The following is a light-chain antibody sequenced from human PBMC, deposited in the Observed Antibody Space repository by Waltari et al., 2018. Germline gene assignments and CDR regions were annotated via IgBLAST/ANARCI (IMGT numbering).Light chain of an antibody. V-gene: IGKV3-11*01. CDR3: QQRSGWPPT. CDR1: QSIDNF. Sequence: IVLTQSPATLSLSPGERATLYCRASQSIDNFLAWYQQKPGQATRLLIYESSNRATDIPARFRGSGSGTDFTRTISSLEPEDFAVYYCQQRSGWPPTFGGGTKVDI. J-gene: IGKJ4*01. CDR2: ESS.